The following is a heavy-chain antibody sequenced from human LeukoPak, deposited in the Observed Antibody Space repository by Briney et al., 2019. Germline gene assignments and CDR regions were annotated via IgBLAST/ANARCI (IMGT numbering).Heavy chain of an antibody. D-gene: IGHD1-7*01. Sequence: ASVKVSCKTSGYTFTNFDINWVRQASGHGLEWMGWMNPNSGNTGYAQKFQGRVTITRNTSISTAYMELSSLRSGDTAVYYCARAPSWNYNRYYYYYVDVWGRGTTVTVSS. J-gene: IGHJ6*03. CDR2: MNPNSGNT. CDR1: GYTFTNFD. V-gene: IGHV1-8*03. CDR3: ARAPSWNYNRYYYYYVDV.